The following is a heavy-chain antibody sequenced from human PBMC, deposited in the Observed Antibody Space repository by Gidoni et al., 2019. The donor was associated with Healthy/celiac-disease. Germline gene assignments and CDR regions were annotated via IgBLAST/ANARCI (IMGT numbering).Heavy chain of an antibody. CDR2: ISTGSNYI. CDR3: AREESLLRSCSSTSCYTRGPLDI. V-gene: IGHV3-21*02. Sequence: EVQLVESGGGLVRPGGSLRLSCLVSGFTFSSYTMNWVRQAPGKGLEWVSSISTGSNYIYYADSVKGRFTISRDNARNSLYLQMNGLRAEDSAVYYCAREESLLRSCSSTSCYTRGPLDIWGQGTMVTVSS. J-gene: IGHJ3*02. D-gene: IGHD2-2*02. CDR1: GFTFSSYT.